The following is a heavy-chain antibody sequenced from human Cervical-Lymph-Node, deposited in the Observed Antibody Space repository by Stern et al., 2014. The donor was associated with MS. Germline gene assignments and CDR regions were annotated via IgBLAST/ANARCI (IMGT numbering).Heavy chain of an antibody. CDR2: IYNSGST. Sequence: QLQLQESGPGLVKPSQTLSLTCTVSGGSIRNDGYYWSWIRQPPGKGLEWIGCIYNSGSTYYNPSLKSRVTISVDTSKSQFSLKLNSVTAADTAVYYCARDLGGDGWFDPWGQGTLVTVSS. CDR1: GGSIRNDGYY. J-gene: IGHJ5*02. CDR3: ARDLGGDGWFDP. V-gene: IGHV4-31*03. D-gene: IGHD4-17*01.